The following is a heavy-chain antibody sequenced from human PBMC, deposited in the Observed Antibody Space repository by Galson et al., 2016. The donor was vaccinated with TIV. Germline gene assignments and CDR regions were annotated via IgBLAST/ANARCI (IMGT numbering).Heavy chain of an antibody. CDR1: GFTFSDYY. CDR3: ARSPSSGYFLFEY. Sequence: SLRLSCAVSGFTFSDYYMSWIRHTPRKGLEWLSYISTSSGYTDYADSVKGRFTISRANAKNSVYLQMNSLRAEDTAVYYCARSPSSGYFLFEYWGQGTLVTVSS. D-gene: IGHD3-22*01. V-gene: IGHV3-11*06. CDR2: ISTSSGYT. J-gene: IGHJ4*02.